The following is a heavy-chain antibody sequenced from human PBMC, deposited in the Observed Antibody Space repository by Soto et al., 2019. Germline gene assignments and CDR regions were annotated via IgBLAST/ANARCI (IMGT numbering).Heavy chain of an antibody. CDR2: IGTAGDT. CDR1: GFTFSSYD. Sequence: LSLPCAASGFTFSSYDMHWVRQAPGKGLEWVSAIGTAGDTYYPGSVKGRFTISRENAKNSLYLQMNSLRAGDTAVYYCARGYYGSGSYRPYYYYYYMDVWGKGTTVTVSS. D-gene: IGHD3-10*01. V-gene: IGHV3-13*01. CDR3: ARGYYGSGSYRPYYYYYYMDV. J-gene: IGHJ6*03.